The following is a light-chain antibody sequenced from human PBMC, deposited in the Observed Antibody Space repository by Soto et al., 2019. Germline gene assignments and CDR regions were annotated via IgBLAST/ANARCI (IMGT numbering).Light chain of an antibody. CDR1: QSVRSH. Sequence: EVVMTQSPATLSVSPGERATLSCRASQSVRSHLAWYQQKPGQVPSLLIFGASTRATGVPARFSGSESGTEFTLTISSLQSEDVELYFCQQYNDCPRTFGGGTKVEMK. CDR2: GAS. J-gene: IGKJ4*01. CDR3: QQYNDCPRT. V-gene: IGKV3-15*01.